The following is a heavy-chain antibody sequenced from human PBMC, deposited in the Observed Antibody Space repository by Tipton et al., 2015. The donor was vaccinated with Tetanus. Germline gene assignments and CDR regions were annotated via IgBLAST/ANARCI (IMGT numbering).Heavy chain of an antibody. J-gene: IGHJ5*02. V-gene: IGHV4-39*01. CDR2: FYSGGSI. D-gene: IGHD1-26*01. CDR1: GGSITSSTYY. CDR3: ASHYSWFDP. Sequence: LRLSCTVSGGSITSSTYYWGWIRQPPGKGLEWIGTFYSGGSIFYNPSFKSRATISVDTPKNQISLRLTSVASANTAVYYCASHYSWFDPWGQGSLVTVSS.